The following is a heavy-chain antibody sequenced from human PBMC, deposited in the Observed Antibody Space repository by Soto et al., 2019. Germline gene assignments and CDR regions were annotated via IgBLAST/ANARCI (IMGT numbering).Heavy chain of an antibody. Sequence: QVQLVQSGAEVKKPGASVKVSCKASGYTFTSYGISWVRQAPGQGLEWMGWISAYNGNTNYAQKLQVRVTMTTATSTSTGYMELRSLRSDDTAVYYCARDFGGYHNWFDPWGQGTLVTVSS. CDR3: ARDFGGYHNWFDP. D-gene: IGHD5-18*01. J-gene: IGHJ5*02. V-gene: IGHV1-18*01. CDR1: GYTFTSYG. CDR2: ISAYNGNT.